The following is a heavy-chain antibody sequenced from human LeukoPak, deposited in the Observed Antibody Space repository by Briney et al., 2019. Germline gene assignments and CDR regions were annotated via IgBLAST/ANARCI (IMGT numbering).Heavy chain of an antibody. V-gene: IGHV3-30*18. J-gene: IGHJ4*02. CDR1: GFTFSSYG. CDR3: AKDHLAGYSYGGFYFDF. D-gene: IGHD5-18*01. Sequence: PGGSLRLSCAASGFTFSSYGMHWVRQARGKGLEWVAVISYEGSNKYYADSVKGRFTISRDNSKNTLYLQMNSLRAEDTAVYYCAKDHLAGYSYGGFYFDFWGQGTLVTVSS. CDR2: ISYEGSNK.